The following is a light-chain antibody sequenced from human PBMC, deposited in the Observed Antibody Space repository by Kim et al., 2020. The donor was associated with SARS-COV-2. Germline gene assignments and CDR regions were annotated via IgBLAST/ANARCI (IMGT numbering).Light chain of an antibody. V-gene: IGKV1-5*03. J-gene: IGKJ1*01. Sequence: ESVGDRVTIAGRASRSMSSWVAWYQQRPGKAPKFLIYKASSLESGVPSRFSGSGSGTEFTLTISSLQPGGFATYYCQQYNSSPWTFGQGTKVDIK. CDR2: KAS. CDR3: QQYNSSPWT. CDR1: RSMSSW.